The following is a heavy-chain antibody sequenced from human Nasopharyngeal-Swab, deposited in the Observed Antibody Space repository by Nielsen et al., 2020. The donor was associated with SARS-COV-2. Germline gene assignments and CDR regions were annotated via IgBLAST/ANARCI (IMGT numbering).Heavy chain of an antibody. V-gene: IGHV1-69*13. CDR1: GGTFSSYA. CDR3: ATVWMEGYYYYYYMDV. D-gene: IGHD2-8*01. J-gene: IGHJ6*03. CDR2: IIPIFGTA. Sequence: SVKVSCKASGGTFSSYAISWVRQAPGQGVEWMGGIIPIFGTANYAQKFQGRVTITADESTSTAYMELSSLISEDTAVYYCATVWMEGYYYYYYMDVWGKGTTVTVSS.